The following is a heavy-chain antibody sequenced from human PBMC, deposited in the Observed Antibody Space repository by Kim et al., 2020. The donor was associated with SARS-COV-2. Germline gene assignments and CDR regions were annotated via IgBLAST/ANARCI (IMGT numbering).Heavy chain of an antibody. CDR1: GGSFSGYY. Sequence: SETLSLTCAVYGGSFSGYYWIWIRQHPGKGLEWIGEINHSGSTNYNPSLKSRVTISVDTSKNQFSLKLSSVTAADTAVYYCARVVNLAVFDYWGQGTLVTVSS. J-gene: IGHJ4*02. CDR3: ARVVNLAVFDY. V-gene: IGHV4-34*01. D-gene: IGHD2-15*01. CDR2: INHSGST.